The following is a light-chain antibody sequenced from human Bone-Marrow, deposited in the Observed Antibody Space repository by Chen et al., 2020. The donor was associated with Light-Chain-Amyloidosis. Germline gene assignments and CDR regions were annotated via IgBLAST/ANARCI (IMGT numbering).Light chain of an antibody. CDR1: SSDVGSYNL. CDR3: CSYAGSSTYV. Sequence: QSALTQPASVSGSPGQSITISCTGTSSDVGSYNLVSWHQQHPGKAPKLMINEVSKRPSGVSNRFSCAKSGNSASLTISVLQAEDEADYYCCSYAGSSTYVFGTGTKVTV. V-gene: IGLV2-23*02. J-gene: IGLJ1*01. CDR2: EVS.